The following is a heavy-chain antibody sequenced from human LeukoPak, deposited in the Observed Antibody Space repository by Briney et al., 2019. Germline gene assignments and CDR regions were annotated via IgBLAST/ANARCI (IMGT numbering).Heavy chain of an antibody. CDR2: ISGSGGST. Sequence: QPRGSLRLSCAASGSTFSSYAMSWVRPTPGKGVEWGSGISGSGGSTYYADSVKGRFTISRDNSKNTLYLQMNSLRAEDTAVYYCAKDLPLWWSGYFYIDYWGQGTLVTASS. V-gene: IGHV3-23*01. CDR3: AKDLPLWWSGYFYIDY. J-gene: IGHJ4*02. D-gene: IGHD3-3*01. CDR1: GSTFSSYA.